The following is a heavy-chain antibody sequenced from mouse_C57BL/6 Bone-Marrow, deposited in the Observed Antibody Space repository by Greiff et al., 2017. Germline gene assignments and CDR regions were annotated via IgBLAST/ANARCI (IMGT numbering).Heavy chain of an antibody. CDR1: GYSFTGYY. CDR2: INPSTGGT. V-gene: IGHV1-42*01. CDR3: ARARYDWFAY. J-gene: IGHJ3*01. Sequence: EVQLKESGPELVKPGASVKISCKASGYSFTGYYMNWVKQSPEKSLEWIGEINPSTGGTTYNQKFKAKATLTVDKSSSTAYMQLKSLTSEDSAVYYCARARYDWFAYWGQGTLVTVSA. D-gene: IGHD2-12*01.